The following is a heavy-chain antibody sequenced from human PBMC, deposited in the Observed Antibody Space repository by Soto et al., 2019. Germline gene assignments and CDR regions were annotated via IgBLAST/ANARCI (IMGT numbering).Heavy chain of an antibody. V-gene: IGHV1-69*11. CDR3: ARGLGGSYFPFDY. Sequence: QVQLVQSGAEVKKPGSSVKVSCKASGGSFSDYAINWVRQAPGPGLVWMGGIVPMLRTPNYARKFQGRVTITADESTSTVSMELTSLTSDDTAVYYCARGLGGSYFPFDYWGQGTLVTVSS. CDR2: IVPMLRTP. J-gene: IGHJ4*02. D-gene: IGHD1-26*01. CDR1: GGSFSDYA.